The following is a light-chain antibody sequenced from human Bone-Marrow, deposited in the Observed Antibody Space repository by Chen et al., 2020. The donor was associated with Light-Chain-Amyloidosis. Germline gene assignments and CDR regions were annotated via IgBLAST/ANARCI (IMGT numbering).Light chain of an antibody. CDR3: QQYGTSPLT. V-gene: IGKV3-20*01. CDR1: QTISSNY. J-gene: IGKJ4*01. CDR2: GSS. Sequence: EIVLTQSPGTLSLSPGEGANLYCRASQTISSNYLTWYQQKFGQAPRLPIYGSSSRATGIPDRFTVSGSGTDFTLTINRLEPEDLAMYYCQQYGTSPLTFGGGTKVEI.